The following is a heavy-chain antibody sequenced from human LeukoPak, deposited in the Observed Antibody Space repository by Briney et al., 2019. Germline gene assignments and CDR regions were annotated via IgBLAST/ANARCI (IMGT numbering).Heavy chain of an antibody. CDR1: GFTFSSYS. Sequence: GSLRLSCAASGFTFSSYSMNWVRQAPGKGLEWVSCISKSSSYIDYAGSVKGRFTISRDNAKNSLYLQMNSLRAEDTAVYYCASSYCSGGSCYAFDYWGQGTLVTLSS. D-gene: IGHD2-15*01. CDR3: ASSYCSGGSCYAFDY. J-gene: IGHJ4*02. CDR2: ISKSSSYI. V-gene: IGHV3-21*01.